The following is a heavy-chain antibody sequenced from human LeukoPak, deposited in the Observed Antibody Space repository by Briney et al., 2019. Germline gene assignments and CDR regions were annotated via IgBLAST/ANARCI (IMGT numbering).Heavy chain of an antibody. CDR1: GFTFSSYG. J-gene: IGHJ4*02. CDR3: AKLTPRGYYDSSGYYPDY. CDR2: ISYDGSNK. V-gene: IGHV3-30*18. D-gene: IGHD3-22*01. Sequence: PGGSLRLSCAASGFTFSSYGMHWVRQAPGKGLEWVAVISYDGSNKYYADSVKGRFTISRDNSKNTLYLQMNNLRAEDTAVYYCAKLTPRGYYDSSGYYPDYWGQGTLVTVSS.